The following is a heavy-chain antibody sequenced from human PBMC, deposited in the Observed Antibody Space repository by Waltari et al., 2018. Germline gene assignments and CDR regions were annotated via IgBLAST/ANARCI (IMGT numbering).Heavy chain of an antibody. J-gene: IGHJ4*02. Sequence: QVQLPESGPGLVKPSGTLSLTCAVSGGSISSSTWWSWGRQPPGKGLEWIGEIYHSGSTNYNPSLKSRVTTSVDKSKNQFSLKLSSVTAADTAVYYCAESREVAGTLVYWGQGTLVTVSS. CDR2: IYHSGST. CDR1: GGSISSSTW. D-gene: IGHD6-19*01. V-gene: IGHV4-4*02. CDR3: AESREVAGTLVY.